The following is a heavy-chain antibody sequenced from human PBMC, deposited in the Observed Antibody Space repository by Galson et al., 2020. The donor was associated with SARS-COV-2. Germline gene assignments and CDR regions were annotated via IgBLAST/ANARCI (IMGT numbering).Heavy chain of an antibody. D-gene: IGHD3-22*01. CDR2: VYPSGTT. V-gene: IGHV4-38-2*02. CDR1: GYSVSTTNY. J-gene: IGHJ2*01. Sequence: SETLSLTCTVSGYSVSTTNYWGWVRQPPGRWLEWIGSVYPSGTTYYNPSLKSRVTISVDTSNNQFSLRLDSVTAADTALYYCARQGVNMIVLVTFPGWYFDLWGGGNLVTVSS. CDR3: ARQGVNMIVLVTFPGWYFDL.